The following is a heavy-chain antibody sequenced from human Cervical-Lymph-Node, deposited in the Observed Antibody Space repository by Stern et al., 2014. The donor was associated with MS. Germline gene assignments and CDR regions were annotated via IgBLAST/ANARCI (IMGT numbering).Heavy chain of an antibody. CDR2: IYHSGST. D-gene: IGHD3-16*01. CDR3: ATIGGGDY. V-gene: IGHV4-4*02. J-gene: IGHJ4*02. CDR1: GDYINSSNW. Sequence: QVQLQESGPGLVKPSGTLSLTCAISGDYINSSNWWSWVRQPPGKGLEGVGEIYHSGSTSYNPSLKSRVTISVDTSKKQFSLNMDSVTAADTAVYYCATIGGGDYWGQGILVTVSS.